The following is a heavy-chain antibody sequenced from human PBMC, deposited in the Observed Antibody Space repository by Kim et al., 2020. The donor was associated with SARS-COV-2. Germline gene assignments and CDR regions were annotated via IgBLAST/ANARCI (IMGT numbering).Heavy chain of an antibody. V-gene: IGHV7-4-1*02. CDR2: INTRTGNQ. CDR1: AYIFTNSA. D-gene: IGHD5-12*01. J-gene: IGHJ4*02. CDR3: ARVLSRDGYVVDY. Sequence: ASVKVSCKASAYIFTNSAINWVRQAPGQGLEWMAWINTRTGNQRYAQGFTGRFVFSLDTSVSTAYLQISGLKAEDTAVYYCARVLSRDGYVVDYWGQGTL.